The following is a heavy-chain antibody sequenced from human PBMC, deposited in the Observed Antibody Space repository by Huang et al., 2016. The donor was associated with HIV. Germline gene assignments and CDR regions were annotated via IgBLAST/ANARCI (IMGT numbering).Heavy chain of an antibody. D-gene: IGHD5-12*01. J-gene: IGHJ3*01. Sequence: QVQLVESGGGVVQPGRSLRLSCAASGFSFANYAMHWVRQAPGKRLAGVTFRSNDGISRYYADSVKVRFTISRDNFKNALYLQMNRLRGDDTAVYYCTREYTVAGAFDLWGQGTMVTVSS. CDR3: TREYTVAGAFDL. CDR2: RSNDGISR. V-gene: IGHV3-30-3*01. CDR1: GFSFANYA.